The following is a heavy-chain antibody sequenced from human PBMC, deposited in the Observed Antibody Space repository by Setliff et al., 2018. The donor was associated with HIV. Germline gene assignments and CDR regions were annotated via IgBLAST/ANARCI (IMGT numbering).Heavy chain of an antibody. CDR1: GFSLSGYA. J-gene: IGHJ4*02. CDR2: ISYDGSRT. V-gene: IGHV3-30*04. Sequence: GSLRLSCAASGFSLSGYAMHWVRQAPDKGPEWVSIISYDGSRTYYAESVKGRFTISRDNSKNTLFLQMDSLRVEDTALYYCAKVYYADSGYFDSWGQGTLVTVSS. D-gene: IGHD3-16*01. CDR3: AKVYYADSGYFDS.